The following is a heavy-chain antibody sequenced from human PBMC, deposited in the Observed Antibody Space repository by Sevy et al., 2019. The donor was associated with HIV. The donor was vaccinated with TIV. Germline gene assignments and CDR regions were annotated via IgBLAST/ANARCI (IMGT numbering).Heavy chain of an antibody. CDR1: GFTFRNSG. J-gene: IGHJ4*02. D-gene: IGHD6-19*01. CDR2: IFSDGITT. V-gene: IGHV3-33*01. Sequence: GGSLRLSCAASGFTFRNSGMHWVRQSPGKGLEWVASIFSDGITTYYGDSVKGRFTVFRDNSKSTLYMQMNSLRVGDTAVYYCARESPSDWYLDSWGQGSQVTVSS. CDR3: ARESPSDWYLDS.